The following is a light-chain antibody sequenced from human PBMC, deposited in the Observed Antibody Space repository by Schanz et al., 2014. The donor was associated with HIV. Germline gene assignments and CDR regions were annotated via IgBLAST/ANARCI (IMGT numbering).Light chain of an antibody. CDR1: SSDVGSYNR. CDR2: EVS. J-gene: IGLJ2*01. Sequence: QSALTQPPSVSGSPGQSVTISCTGTSSDVGSYNRVSWYQQPPGTAPKLMIYEVSDRPSGVPDRFSGSKSGNTASLTISALQAEDEADYFCQSFDSSLNGVVFGGGTKLTVL. V-gene: IGLV2-18*02. CDR3: QSFDSSLNGVV.